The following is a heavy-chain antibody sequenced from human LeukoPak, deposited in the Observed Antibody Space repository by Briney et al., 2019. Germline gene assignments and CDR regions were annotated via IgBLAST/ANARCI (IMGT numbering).Heavy chain of an antibody. V-gene: IGHV4-4*07. CDR3: AKDRGLLRDAFDI. J-gene: IGHJ3*02. CDR1: GGSISSYY. D-gene: IGHD3-22*01. Sequence: SETLSLTCTVSGGSISSYYWSWIRQPAGKGLEWIGRIYTSGSTNYNPTLKSRVTMSVDTSKNQFSLKLSSVTAADTAVYYCAKDRGLLRDAFDIWGQGTMVTVSS. CDR2: IYTSGST.